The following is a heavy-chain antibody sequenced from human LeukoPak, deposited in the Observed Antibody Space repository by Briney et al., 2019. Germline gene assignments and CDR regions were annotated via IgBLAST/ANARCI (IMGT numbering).Heavy chain of an antibody. D-gene: IGHD6-6*01. CDR2: IYYSGST. J-gene: IGHJ4*02. V-gene: IGHV4-31*03. Sequence: SETLSLTCTVSGGSISSGGYYWSWIRQHPGKGLEWIGYIYYSGSTYYNPSLKSRVTISVDTSKNQFSLKLSSVTAADTAVYYCARDGSGYSSSLDYGGQGPLVTVSS. CDR1: GGSISSGGYY. CDR3: ARDGSGYSSSLDY.